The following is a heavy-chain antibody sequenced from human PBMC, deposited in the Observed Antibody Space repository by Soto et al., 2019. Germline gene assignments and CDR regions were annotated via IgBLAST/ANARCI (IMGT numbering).Heavy chain of an antibody. V-gene: IGHV1-69*02. CDR3: ARNFDGPDYYMDV. CDR1: GGTFSSYT. J-gene: IGHJ6*03. Sequence: SVKVSCKASGGTFSSYTISWVRQAPGQGLEWMGRIIPILGIANYAQKFQGRVTITADKSTSTAYMELSSLRSEDTAVYYWARNFDGPDYYMDVWGKGTTVTVSS. CDR2: IIPILGIA. D-gene: IGHD3-9*01.